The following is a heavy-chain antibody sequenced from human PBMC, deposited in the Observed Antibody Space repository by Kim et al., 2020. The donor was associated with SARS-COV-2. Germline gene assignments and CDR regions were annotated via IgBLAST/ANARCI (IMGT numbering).Heavy chain of an antibody. CDR3: ARGLQSPSITIFGVVQFDP. V-gene: IGHV4-34*01. Sequence: SRVTISEDTSKNQFSLKLGSVTAADTAVYYCARGLQSPSITIFGVVQFDPWGQGTLVTVSS. J-gene: IGHJ5*02. D-gene: IGHD3-3*01.